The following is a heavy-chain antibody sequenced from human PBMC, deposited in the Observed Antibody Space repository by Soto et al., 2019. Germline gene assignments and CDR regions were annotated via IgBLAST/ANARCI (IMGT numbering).Heavy chain of an antibody. J-gene: IGHJ6*02. Sequence: GGSLRLSGAASGFTFTNYSINWVRQAPGKGLEWVSAISGSGVSTYYADSVKGRFTVSRDNSKDTLYMEMNGVRGERGGNYYCAKVLAVSVAYSYGMDVCGRGNTXTXSS. CDR2: ISGSGVST. V-gene: IGHV3-23*01. CDR3: AKVLAVSVAYSYGMDV. CDR1: GFTFTNYS. D-gene: IGHD6-19*01.